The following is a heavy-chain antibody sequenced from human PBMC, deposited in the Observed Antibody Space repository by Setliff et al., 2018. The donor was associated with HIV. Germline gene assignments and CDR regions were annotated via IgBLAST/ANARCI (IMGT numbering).Heavy chain of an antibody. J-gene: IGHJ5*02. D-gene: IGHD3-22*01. Sequence: TSETLSLTCTVSGGSISSHYWSWIRQPPGKGLEWIGYIYYSGTTNYSPSLKSRVTISVDTSKNQFSLKLSSLTAADTAVYYCARDHYDSSGYFSPSWFDPWGQGTLVTVSS. CDR1: GGSISSHY. V-gene: IGHV4-59*11. CDR2: IYYSGTT. CDR3: ARDHYDSSGYFSPSWFDP.